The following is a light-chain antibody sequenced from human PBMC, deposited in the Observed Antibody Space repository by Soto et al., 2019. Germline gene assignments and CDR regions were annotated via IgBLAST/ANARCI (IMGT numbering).Light chain of an antibody. J-gene: IGKJ1*01. V-gene: IGKV3-15*01. CDR1: QSVSSN. Sequence: EIVMTQSPATLSVSPGERATLSCRASQSVSSNLAWYQQKPGQAPRLLIYGASTRATGIPARSSGSGSGTEFTLTISRLEPEDFAVYFCQQYDNLSWTFGQGTKVDIK. CDR3: QQYDNLSWT. CDR2: GAS.